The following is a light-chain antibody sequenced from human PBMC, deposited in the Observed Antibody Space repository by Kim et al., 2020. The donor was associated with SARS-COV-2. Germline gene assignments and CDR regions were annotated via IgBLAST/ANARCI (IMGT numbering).Light chain of an antibody. V-gene: IGLV3-19*01. J-gene: IGLJ3*02. Sequence: SSELTQDPTVSVALGQTVRITCQGDSLRTTYASWYQQRPGQAPVLVIYGKTKRPSGIPDRFSGSASGNTASLTITGAQAEDEADYYCHSRDSRGNYRLFGGGTQLTVL. CDR2: GKT. CDR3: HSRDSRGNYRL. CDR1: SLRTTY.